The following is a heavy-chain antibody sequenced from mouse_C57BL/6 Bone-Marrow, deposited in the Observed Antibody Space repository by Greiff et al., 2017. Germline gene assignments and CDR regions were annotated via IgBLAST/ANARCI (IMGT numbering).Heavy chain of an antibody. CDR3: ARGQLRLVAY. D-gene: IGHD3-2*02. J-gene: IGHJ3*01. CDR1: GYTFTSYG. CDR2: IYPRSGNT. Sequence: VHLVESGAELARPGASVKLSCKASGYTFTSYGISWVKQRTGQGLEWIGEIYPRSGNTYYNEKFKGKATLTADKSSSTAYMELRSLTSEDSAVDFCARGQLRLVAYWCQGTLVTVSA. V-gene: IGHV1-81*01.